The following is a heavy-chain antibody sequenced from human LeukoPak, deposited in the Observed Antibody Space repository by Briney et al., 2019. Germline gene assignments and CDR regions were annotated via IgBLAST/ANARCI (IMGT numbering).Heavy chain of an antibody. CDR1: GFTFSSYW. CDR3: ASQRHHRVAVAGSFDY. J-gene: IGHJ4*02. D-gene: IGHD6-19*01. V-gene: IGHV3-7*03. CDR2: IKQDGSEK. Sequence: GGSLRLSCAASGFTFSSYWMSWVRQAPGKGLEWVANIKQDGSEKYYVDSVKGRFTISRDNSKNTLYLQMNSLRAEDTAVYFCASQRHHRVAVAGSFDYWGQGTLVSVSP.